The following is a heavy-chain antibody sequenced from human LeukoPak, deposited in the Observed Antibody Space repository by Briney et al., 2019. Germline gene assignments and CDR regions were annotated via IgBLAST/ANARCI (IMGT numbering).Heavy chain of an antibody. CDR2: ISISGSTI. Sequence: GGSLRLSCAASGFTFSDYYMSWIRQAPGKGLEWVSYISISGSTINYAHSVKDRFTISRNNAKNSLYLQMNSLRAEDTAVYYCASYSGGYYYWSSGYFNYWGQGTLVTVSS. CDR3: ASYSGGYYYWSSGYFNY. CDR1: GFTFSDYY. D-gene: IGHD3-22*01. J-gene: IGHJ4*02. V-gene: IGHV3-11*01.